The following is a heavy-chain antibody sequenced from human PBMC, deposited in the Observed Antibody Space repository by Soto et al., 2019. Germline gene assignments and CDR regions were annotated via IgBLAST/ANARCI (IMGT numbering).Heavy chain of an antibody. Sequence: LRLSCAASGFTFSSSGMNWVRQAPGKGLEWVSYISSSSTIYYADSVKGRFTISRDNAKNSLYLQMNSLRAEDTAVYSCAKEDSRLWFANDYWGQGTLVTVSS. CDR1: GFTFSSSG. V-gene: IGHV3-48*01. CDR3: AKEDSRLWFANDY. J-gene: IGHJ4*02. CDR2: ISSSSTI. D-gene: IGHD3-10*01.